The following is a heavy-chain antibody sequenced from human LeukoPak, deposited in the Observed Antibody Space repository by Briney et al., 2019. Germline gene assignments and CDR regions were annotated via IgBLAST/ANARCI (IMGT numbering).Heavy chain of an antibody. V-gene: IGHV3-7*01. CDR3: VGGIGWLPDY. CDR1: GLTFSAYW. J-gene: IGHJ4*02. CDR2: IEQDGGET. D-gene: IGHD6-19*01. Sequence: GGSLRLSCAASGLTFSAYWGNWVRQAPGKGLEWVANIEQDGGETNYVDSVKGRFTISRDNGENSLYLQMNSLRVEDTGVYYCVGGIGWLPDYWGQGTLVTVSS.